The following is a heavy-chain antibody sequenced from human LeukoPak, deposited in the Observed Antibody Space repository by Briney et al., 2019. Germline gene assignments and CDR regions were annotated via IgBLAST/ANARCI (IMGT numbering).Heavy chain of an antibody. CDR2: INPNSGGT. J-gene: IGHJ4*02. V-gene: IGHV1-2*02. CDR1: GYTFTGYY. Sequence: ASVKVSCKASGYTFTGYYMHWVRQAPGQGLEWMGWINPNSGGTNYAQKFQGRVTMTRDTSISTAYMELSRLRSDDTAVYYCARGSMIVVVSHSDYWGQGTLVTVSS. D-gene: IGHD3-22*01. CDR3: ARGSMIVVVSHSDY.